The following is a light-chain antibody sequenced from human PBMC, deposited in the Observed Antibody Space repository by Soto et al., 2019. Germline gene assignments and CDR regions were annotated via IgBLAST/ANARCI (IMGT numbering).Light chain of an antibody. J-gene: IGKJ5*01. CDR2: ASS. CDR1: QSVSSN. CDR3: QLYGISPH. Sequence: DIVLTQSPATLSVSPGERATLSCRASQSVSSNLAWYLHKPGQAPRLLIYASSNRATGIPDRFSGSASGTDFTLTINRLEPEDFAVYSCQLYGISPHFGQGTRLEIK. V-gene: IGKV3-20*01.